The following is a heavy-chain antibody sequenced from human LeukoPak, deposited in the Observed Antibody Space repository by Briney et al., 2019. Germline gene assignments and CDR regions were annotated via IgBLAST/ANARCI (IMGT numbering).Heavy chain of an antibody. V-gene: IGHV3-23*01. J-gene: IGHJ6*02. Sequence: GGSLRLSCAASGFTFSNFAMSWVRQPPGKGLEWVSTLGGGGIDTYYADSVKGRFTISRDNSKNMLFLQMNSLTAADTAVYFCARWKFGESDSPFFYFYFGMDVWGQGTTVTVSS. CDR3: ARWKFGESDSPFFYFYFGMDV. CDR1: GFTFSNFA. CDR2: LGGGGIDT. D-gene: IGHD3-10*01.